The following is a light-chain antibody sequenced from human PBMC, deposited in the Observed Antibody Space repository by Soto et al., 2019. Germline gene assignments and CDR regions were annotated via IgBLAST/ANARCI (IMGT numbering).Light chain of an antibody. CDR1: RGIDIY. J-gene: IGKJ5*01. Sequence: DIQMTQSPSSLFASVGDRVTITCRATRGIDIYLAWYQQKPGKVPNLLIYAASNLELGVSSRFSGSGSGTQFTLTISSLQTEDFATYYCLQHNTHPSTFGQGAQLE. CDR3: LQHNTHPST. V-gene: IGKV1-17*01. CDR2: AAS.